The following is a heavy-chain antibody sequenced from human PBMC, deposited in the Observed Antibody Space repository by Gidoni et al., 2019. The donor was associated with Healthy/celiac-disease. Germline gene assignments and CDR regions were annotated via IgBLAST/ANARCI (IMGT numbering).Heavy chain of an antibody. CDR3: TTSIGVTTSGVAY. J-gene: IGHJ4*02. CDR2: IKSKTDGGTT. CDR1: GCTFSNAW. V-gene: IGHV3-15*01. Sequence: EVQLVESGGGLVKPGGSLRVPCASSGCTFSNAWMSWVRQAPGKGLEWVGRIKSKTDGGTTDYAAPVKGRFTISRDDSKNTLYLQMNSLKTEDTAVYYCTTSIGVTTSGVAYWGQGTLVTVSS. D-gene: IGHD4-17*01.